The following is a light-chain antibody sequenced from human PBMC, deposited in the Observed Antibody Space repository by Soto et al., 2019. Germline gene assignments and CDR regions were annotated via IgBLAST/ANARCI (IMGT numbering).Light chain of an antibody. CDR2: EVS. CDR1: SSDVGGYKY. CDR3: SSYAGTNVVV. V-gene: IGLV2-8*01. J-gene: IGLJ2*01. Sequence: QSVLTQPPSASGSPGQSVTISCTGTSSDVGGYKYVSWYQQHPDKAPKLLIYEVSKRPSGVPDRFSGSKSGNRASLTVSGLQADDEADYYCSSYAGTNVVVFGGGTKLTVL.